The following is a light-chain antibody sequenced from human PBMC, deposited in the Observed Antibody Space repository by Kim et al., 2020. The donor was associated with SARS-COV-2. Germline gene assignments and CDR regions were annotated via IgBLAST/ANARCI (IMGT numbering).Light chain of an antibody. CDR2: DAS. CDR3: KQSSTRSK. V-gene: IGKV3-11*01. J-gene: IGKJ5*01. Sequence: EIVLTQSPATLSLSPGERATLSCRASQSVSTYLVWYQQKTGQAPRLLIYDASKRATGIPARFSGSGSGTDFTLTISRLEPEDFTIYYCKQSSTRSKFGEGTRLEIK. CDR1: QSVSTY.